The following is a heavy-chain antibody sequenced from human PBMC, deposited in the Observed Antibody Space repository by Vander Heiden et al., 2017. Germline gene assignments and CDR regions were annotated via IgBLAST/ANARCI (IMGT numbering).Heavy chain of an antibody. J-gene: IGHJ6*02. CDR2: IWYDGSNK. V-gene: IGHV3-33*01. CDR3: ARVPADRWEYYYGMDV. Sequence: QVQLVASGGGVVQPGRSLRLPCAASGFPFSSYGMHWVRQAPGKGLEWVAVIWYDGSNKYYADSVKGRFTISRDNSKNTLYLQMNSLRAEDTAVYYCARVPADRWEYYYGMDVWGQGTTVTVSS. CDR1: GFPFSSYG. D-gene: IGHD1-26*01.